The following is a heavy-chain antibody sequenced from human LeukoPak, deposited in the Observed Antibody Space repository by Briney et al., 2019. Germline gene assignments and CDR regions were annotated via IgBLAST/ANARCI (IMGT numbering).Heavy chain of an antibody. CDR2: ISTTGTYI. J-gene: IGHJ5*02. D-gene: IGHD2-2*01. V-gene: IGHV3-21*01. CDR1: GFTFITFS. CDR3: AAGSTTCNSCGWFDR. Sequence: PGGSLRLSCAPSGFTFITFSMNWVRQAPGKRLEGVTYISTTGTYIYYADSVRGRFTISRDNAKNSLYLQMNSLRAEDTAVYYCAAGSTTCNSCGWFDRWGQGTLVTVSS.